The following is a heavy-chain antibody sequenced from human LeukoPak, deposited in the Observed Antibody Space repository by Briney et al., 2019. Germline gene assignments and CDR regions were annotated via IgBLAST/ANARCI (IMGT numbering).Heavy chain of an antibody. Sequence: GASVKVSCKASGGTFSSYAISWVRQAPGQGLEWMGGIIPIFGTANYAQKFQGRVTITADESTSTAYMELSSLRSEDTAVYYCATWPERLGYCSGGSCPRKLYYYGMDVWGQGTTVTVSS. CDR2: IIPIFGTA. CDR1: GGTFSSYA. D-gene: IGHD2-15*01. V-gene: IGHV1-69*13. CDR3: ATWPERLGYCSGGSCPRKLYYYGMDV. J-gene: IGHJ6*02.